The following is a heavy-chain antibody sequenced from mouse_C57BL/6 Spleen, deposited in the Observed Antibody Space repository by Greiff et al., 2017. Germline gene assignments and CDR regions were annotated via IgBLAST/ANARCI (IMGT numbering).Heavy chain of an antibody. Sequence: EVNVVESGGGLVKPGGSLKLSCAASGFTFSSYTMSWVRQTPVKRLEWVATISGGGGNTYYPDSVKGRFTFSRDNAKNTLYLQMSSLRSEDTALDYCARRDWDFDYWGQGTTLTVSS. V-gene: IGHV5-9*01. J-gene: IGHJ2*01. CDR3: ARRDWDFDY. CDR1: GFTFSSYT. CDR2: ISGGGGNT. D-gene: IGHD4-1*01.